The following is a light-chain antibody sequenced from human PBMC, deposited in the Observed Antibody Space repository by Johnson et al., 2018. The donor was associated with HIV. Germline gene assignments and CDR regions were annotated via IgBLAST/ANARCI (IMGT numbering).Light chain of an antibody. J-gene: IGLJ1*01. Sequence: QSVLTQPPSVSAAPGQKVTIYCSGSSSNIGNNYVSWYQQLPGTAPKLLIYENNKRPSGIPDRFSGSKSGTSATLSITGLQTGDEADYYCGTWDSSLSAYVFGTGTKVTVL. CDR2: ENN. CDR1: SSNIGNNY. CDR3: GTWDSSLSAYV. V-gene: IGLV1-51*02.